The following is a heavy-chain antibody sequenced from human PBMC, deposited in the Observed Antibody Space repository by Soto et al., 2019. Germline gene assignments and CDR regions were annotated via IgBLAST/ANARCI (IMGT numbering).Heavy chain of an antibody. CDR2: INHSGST. Sequence: SETLSLTCAVYGGSSSGYYWSWIRQPPGKGLEWIGEINHSGSTNYNPSLKSRVTISVDTSKNQFSLKLSSVTAADTAVYYCARGGGFSRRVIGDYYYGMDVWGQGTTVTVSS. D-gene: IGHD3-16*02. CDR3: ARGGGFSRRVIGDYYYGMDV. V-gene: IGHV4-34*01. J-gene: IGHJ6*02. CDR1: GGSSSGYY.